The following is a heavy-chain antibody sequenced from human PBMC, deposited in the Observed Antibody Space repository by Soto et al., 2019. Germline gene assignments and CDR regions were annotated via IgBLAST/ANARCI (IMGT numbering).Heavy chain of an antibody. CDR2: IIPIFGTA. Sequence: SVKVSCKASGGTFSSYAISWVRQAPGQGLEWMGGIIPIFGTANYAQKFQGRVTITADKSTSTAYMELSSLRSEDTAVYYCANAVGGAAAFDYWGQGTLVTVSS. CDR1: GGTFSSYA. D-gene: IGHD6-25*01. J-gene: IGHJ4*02. CDR3: ANAVGGAAAFDY. V-gene: IGHV1-69*06.